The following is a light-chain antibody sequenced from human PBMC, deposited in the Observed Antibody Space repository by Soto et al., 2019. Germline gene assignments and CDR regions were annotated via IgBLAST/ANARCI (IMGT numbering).Light chain of an antibody. CDR2: GAS. CDR1: QSMGRN. J-gene: IGKJ1*01. CDR3: QQYHNWPRT. V-gene: IGKV3-15*01. Sequence: EIVMTQSPATLSVSPGERATLSCRASQSMGRNLAWSQQKPGQAPRLLIYGASTRATGIPARFSGSGSGTEFTLPITSLQSEDFAVYYCQQYHNWPRTVGQGTKVEI.